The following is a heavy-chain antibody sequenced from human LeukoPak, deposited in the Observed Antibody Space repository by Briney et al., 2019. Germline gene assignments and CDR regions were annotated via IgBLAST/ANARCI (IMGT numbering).Heavy chain of an antibody. V-gene: IGHV4-59*01. J-gene: IGHJ4*02. CDR1: GGSISSYY. Sequence: MASETLSLTCTVSGGSISSYYWSWIRQPPGKGLEWIGYIYYSGSTNYNPSLKSRVTISVDTSKNQFSLKLSSVTAADTAVYYCARVSDSSGSYYLDYWGQGTLVTVSS. CDR2: IYYSGST. D-gene: IGHD3-10*01. CDR3: ARVSDSSGSYYLDY.